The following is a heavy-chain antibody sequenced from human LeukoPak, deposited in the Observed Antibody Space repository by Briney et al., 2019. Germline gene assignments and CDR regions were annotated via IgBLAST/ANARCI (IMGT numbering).Heavy chain of an antibody. CDR2: INHSGST. Sequence: PSETLSLTCAVYGGSFSGYYWSWIRQPPGKGLEWIGEINHSGSTNYNPSLKSRVTISVDTSKNQFSLKLSSVTAADTAVYYCAREKGDGYNVWGRGTLVTVSS. CDR1: GGSFSGYY. J-gene: IGHJ4*02. V-gene: IGHV4-34*01. D-gene: IGHD5-12*01. CDR3: AREKGDGYNV.